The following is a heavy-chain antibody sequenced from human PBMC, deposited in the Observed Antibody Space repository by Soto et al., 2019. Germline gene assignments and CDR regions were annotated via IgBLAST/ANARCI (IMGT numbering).Heavy chain of an antibody. CDR2: IYPTDSDT. CDR3: PRPIAGAGRGGMDV. Sequence: PGQSLKISCKGSGSNFTSYWIGCVRQMPAKGLEWMGIIYPTDSDTRYSPSYQGQVTISADKSSSTAYLQWSSLKASHTAMYYCPRPIAGAGRGGMDVWGQGTTVTVS. V-gene: IGHV5-51*01. D-gene: IGHD6-19*01. J-gene: IGHJ6*02. CDR1: GSNFTSYW.